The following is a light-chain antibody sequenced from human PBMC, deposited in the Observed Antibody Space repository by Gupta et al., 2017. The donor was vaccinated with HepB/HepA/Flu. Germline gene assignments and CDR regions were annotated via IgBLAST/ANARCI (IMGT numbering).Light chain of an antibody. CDR3: MQSKQLPWT. Sequence: DTVMTQTLLSLPVTSGKPSSIPCKPSQSLLHSDGKTYLYWYLQKPGQPPQLLIYEVSNRFSGVPDRFSGSGSGTDFTLKISRVEAEDVGVYYCMQSKQLPWTFGQGTKVEIK. CDR1: QSLLHSDGKTY. CDR2: EVS. V-gene: IGKV2D-29*01. J-gene: IGKJ1*01.